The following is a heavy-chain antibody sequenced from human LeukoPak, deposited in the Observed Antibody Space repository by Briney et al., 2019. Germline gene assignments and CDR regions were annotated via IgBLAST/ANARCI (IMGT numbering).Heavy chain of an antibody. D-gene: IGHD3-22*01. V-gene: IGHV1-46*01. CDR3: ARGQYYYDSSGYHDAFDI. Sequence: ASVKVSCKASGYTFTAHYLQWVRQAPGQGLEWMGIINPSGGSTSYAQKFQGRVTMTRDTSTSTVYMELSSLRSEDTAVYYCARGQYYYDSSGYHDAFDIWGQGTMVTVSS. CDR1: GYTFTAHY. CDR2: INPSGGST. J-gene: IGHJ3*02.